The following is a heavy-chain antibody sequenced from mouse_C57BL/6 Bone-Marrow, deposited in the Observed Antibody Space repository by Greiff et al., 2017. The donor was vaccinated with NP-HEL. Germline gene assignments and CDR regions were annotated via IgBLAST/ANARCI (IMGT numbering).Heavy chain of an antibody. D-gene: IGHD2-10*02. CDR2: IYPRSGNT. Sequence: QVQLKQSGAELARPGASVKLSCKASGYTFTSYGISWVKQSTGQGLEWIGEIYPRSGNTYYNEKFKGKATLTADKSSSTAYMELRSLTSEDSAVYFCARSEYGNYVGAYWGQGTLVTVSA. CDR3: ARSEYGNYVGAY. V-gene: IGHV1-81*01. J-gene: IGHJ3*01. CDR1: GYTFTSYG.